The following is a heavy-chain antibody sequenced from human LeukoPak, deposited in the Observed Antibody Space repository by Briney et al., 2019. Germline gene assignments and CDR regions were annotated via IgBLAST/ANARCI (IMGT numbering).Heavy chain of an antibody. D-gene: IGHD3-10*01. Sequence: PSETLSLTCTVSGYSISSAYYWGWIRQPPGKGLEWIGSIYHSGTTYYNPSLKSRVTISIDTSKNQFSLKLTSVTAADTAVYYCARGSMVRGVIPDYWGQGTLVTVSS. CDR2: IYHSGTT. CDR3: ARGSMVRGVIPDY. J-gene: IGHJ4*02. V-gene: IGHV4-38-2*02. CDR1: GYSISSAYY.